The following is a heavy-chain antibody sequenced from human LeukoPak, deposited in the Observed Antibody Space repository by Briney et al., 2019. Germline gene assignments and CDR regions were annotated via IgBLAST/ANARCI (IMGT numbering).Heavy chain of an antibody. CDR3: VRHSRIVAFDY. CDR1: GVSISNHY. D-gene: IGHD5-12*01. V-gene: IGHV4-59*08. CDR2: IYYTGNT. J-gene: IGHJ4*02. Sequence: PSETLSLTCTVSGVSISNHYSSWIRQPPGKGLEWIGYIYYTGNTNYNPSLKSRVTISEDTSKNQVSLRLSSVTAADTAVYYCVRHSRIVAFDYWGQGNLVTVSS.